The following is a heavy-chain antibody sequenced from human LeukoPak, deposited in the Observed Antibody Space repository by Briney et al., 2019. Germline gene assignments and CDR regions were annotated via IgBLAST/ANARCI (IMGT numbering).Heavy chain of an antibody. CDR3: ASLAAAGYYFDY. CDR1: GFTFDDYA. J-gene: IGHJ4*02. Sequence: PGRSLRLSCAASGFTFDDYAMHWVRQAPGKGLEWVSGISWNSGRIGYADSVKGRFTISRDNSKNTLYLQMNSLRAEDTAVYYCASLAAAGYYFDYWGQGTLVTVSS. V-gene: IGHV3-9*01. D-gene: IGHD6-13*01. CDR2: ISWNSGRI.